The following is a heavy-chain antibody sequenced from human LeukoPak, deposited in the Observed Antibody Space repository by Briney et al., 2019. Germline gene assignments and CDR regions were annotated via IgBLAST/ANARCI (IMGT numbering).Heavy chain of an antibody. D-gene: IGHD6-13*01. CDR3: ARGFRSSISWYYFDY. J-gene: IGHJ4*02. Sequence: ASVKVSCKASGGTFSSYAISWVRQAPGQGLEWMGRIIPILGIANYAQKFQGRVTITADKSTSTAYMELSSLRSEDTAVYYCARGFRSSISWYYFDYWGQGTLVTVSS. CDR2: IIPILGIA. V-gene: IGHV1-69*04. CDR1: GGTFSSYA.